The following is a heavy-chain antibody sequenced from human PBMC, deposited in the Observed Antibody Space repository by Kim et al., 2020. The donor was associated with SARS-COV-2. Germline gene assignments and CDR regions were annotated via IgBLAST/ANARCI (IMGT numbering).Heavy chain of an antibody. V-gene: IGHV3-73*01. CDR1: GFTFSDSA. CDR3: TRVPGTTLGFWVAVD. J-gene: IGHJ3*02. CDR2: IRSNVNGYAT. Sequence: GGSLRLSCGASGFTFSDSAMHWVRRASGKGLEWLGRIRSNVNGYATAYSASVRGGFTISRDDSMNTAYLQMNSLKTEDTAGYYCTRVPGTTLGFWVAVD. D-gene: IGHD1-1*01.